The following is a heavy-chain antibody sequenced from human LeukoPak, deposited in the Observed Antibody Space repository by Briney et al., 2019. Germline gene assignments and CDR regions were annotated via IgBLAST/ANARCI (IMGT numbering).Heavy chain of an antibody. V-gene: IGHV4-38-2*02. CDR2: IYHSGST. J-gene: IGHJ2*01. Sequence: PSETLSLTCAVSGYSISSGYFLGWIRQPPGKGLEWIGSIYHSGSTCYNPSLKSRVTISVDTSKNLFSLKLTSVTAAGTAVYYCARESFCGYLEAYFDLWGRGTLVTVSS. CDR3: ARESFCGYLEAYFDL. CDR1: GYSISSGYF. D-gene: IGHD1-1*01.